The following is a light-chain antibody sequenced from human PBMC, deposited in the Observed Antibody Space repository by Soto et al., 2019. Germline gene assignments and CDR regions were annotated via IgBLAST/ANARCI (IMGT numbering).Light chain of an antibody. V-gene: IGLV2-14*01. CDR2: EVS. CDR3: SSYSISTAYL. Sequence: ALAQPASVSGSPGQSITISCTGTSSYVGGYDYVSWYQLHPGKAPKLMIFEVSNRPSGVSYRFSGSKSGNTASLTISGLQAEDEADYFCSSYSISTAYLFGTGTKVTVL. J-gene: IGLJ1*01. CDR1: SSYVGGYDY.